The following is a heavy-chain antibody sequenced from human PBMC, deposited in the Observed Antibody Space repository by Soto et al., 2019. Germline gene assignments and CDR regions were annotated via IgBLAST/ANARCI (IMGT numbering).Heavy chain of an antibody. D-gene: IGHD2-2*01. V-gene: IGHV3-30-3*01. Sequence: GGSRRLSCVASGFNFTDYVIHGVRQAPGRGLAWVAFMSFDGANEFYADFAKGRFTLSRDNSKHTLFLQMKGLRLDDSAVYFCAGGGFYHPSEYVYGMDVWRQETTVTTSS. CDR3: AGGGFYHPSEYVYGMDV. J-gene: IGHJ6*02. CDR1: GFNFTDYV. CDR2: MSFDGANE.